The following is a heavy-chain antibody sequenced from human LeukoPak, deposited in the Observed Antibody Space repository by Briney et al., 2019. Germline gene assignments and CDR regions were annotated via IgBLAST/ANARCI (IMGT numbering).Heavy chain of an antibody. CDR1: GFTFRNYA. V-gene: IGHV3-23*01. Sequence: PGGSLRLSCAASGFTFRNYAMSWVRQAPGRGLEWVSTISGSGGGIYYADSVKGRFTISRDNAKNSLYLQVNSLRAEDTAVYYCARVLGWLQHFDYWGQGTLVTVSS. D-gene: IGHD5-24*01. J-gene: IGHJ4*02. CDR2: ISGSGGGI. CDR3: ARVLGWLQHFDY.